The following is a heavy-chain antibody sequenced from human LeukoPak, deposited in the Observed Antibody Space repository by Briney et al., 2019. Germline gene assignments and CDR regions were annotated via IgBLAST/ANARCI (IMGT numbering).Heavy chain of an antibody. D-gene: IGHD2-15*01. V-gene: IGHV4-34*01. Sequence: SETLSLTCAVYGGAFSGYYWSWIRQPPGKGLEWIGEINHSGSTNYDPSLKSRVTMSVDMYKSQFSLNLSSVTAADTAVYYCAREACSGGSCYPDYWGQGTLVTVSS. J-gene: IGHJ4*02. CDR2: INHSGST. CDR1: GGAFSGYY. CDR3: AREACSGGSCYPDY.